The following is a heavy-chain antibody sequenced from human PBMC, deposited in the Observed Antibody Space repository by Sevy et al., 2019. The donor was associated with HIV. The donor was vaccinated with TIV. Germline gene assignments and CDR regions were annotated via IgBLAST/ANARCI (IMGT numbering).Heavy chain of an antibody. CDR1: GYSISSGYY. V-gene: IGHV4-38-2*01. D-gene: IGHD3-10*01. Sequence: SETLSLTCAVSGYSISSGYYWGWIRQPPGKGLEWIGSIYHSGSTYYNPSLKSRVTISVDTSKNQFSLRLSSVTAADTAVYYCARRAGITMVRGGQGAFDIWGQGTMVTVSS. CDR2: IYHSGST. CDR3: ARRAGITMVRGGQGAFDI. J-gene: IGHJ3*02.